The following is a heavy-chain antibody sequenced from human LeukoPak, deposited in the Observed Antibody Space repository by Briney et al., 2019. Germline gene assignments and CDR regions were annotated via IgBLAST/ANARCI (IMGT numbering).Heavy chain of an antibody. Sequence: PSETLSLTCSVSGGSIGFSYWSWIRQSPGKGLEWIGYKYASGSSNYNPSLKSRVTLSIDTSKSQFSLKLRSATAADAAVYYCARHGGGLRSPFDYWGPGTVVTVSS. CDR2: KYASGSS. V-gene: IGHV4-4*09. D-gene: IGHD3-16*01. CDR3: ARHGGGLRSPFDY. J-gene: IGHJ4*02. CDR1: GGSIGFSY.